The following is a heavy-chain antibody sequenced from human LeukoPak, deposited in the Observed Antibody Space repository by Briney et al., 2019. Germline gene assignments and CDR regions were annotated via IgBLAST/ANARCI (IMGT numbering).Heavy chain of an antibody. CDR1: GFTFSSYA. CDR3: ARESHGGYDY. D-gene: IGHD4-17*01. Sequence: GGSLRLSCAASGFTFSSYAMHWVRQAPGKGLEWVAVISYDGSNKYYADSEKGRFTISRDNSKNTLYLQMNSLRAEDTAVYYCARESHGGYDYWGQGTLVTVSS. J-gene: IGHJ4*02. V-gene: IGHV3-30*04. CDR2: ISYDGSNK.